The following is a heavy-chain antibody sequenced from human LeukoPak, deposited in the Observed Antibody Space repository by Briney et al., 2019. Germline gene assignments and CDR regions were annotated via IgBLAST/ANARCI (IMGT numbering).Heavy chain of an antibody. CDR3: AREGRVRVTHAFDI. CDR1: GGSISSGGYY. CDR2: IYYSGST. D-gene: IGHD2-21*02. J-gene: IGHJ3*02. V-gene: IGHV4-31*03. Sequence: PSQTLSLTCTVSGGSISSGGYYWGWIRQHPGKGLEWIGYIYYSGSTYYNPSLKSRVNISVDPSKNQCVLKLSSVTAADTAVYYCAREGRVRVTHAFDIWGQGTMVTVSS.